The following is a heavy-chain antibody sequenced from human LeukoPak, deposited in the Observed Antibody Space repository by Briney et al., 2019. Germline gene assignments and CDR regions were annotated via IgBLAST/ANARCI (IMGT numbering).Heavy chain of an antibody. CDR2: VYYSRST. Sequence: PSETLSLTCTVSGGSIGDYYWSWIRQPPGKGLDWIGYVYYSRSTNYSPSLKSRVTISADTSKNQFFLKLTSVTSADTAVYYCARDLWGAGGTNYWGQGTLVIVSS. D-gene: IGHD6-13*01. V-gene: IGHV4-59*01. CDR1: GGSIGDYY. CDR3: ARDLWGAGGTNY. J-gene: IGHJ4*02.